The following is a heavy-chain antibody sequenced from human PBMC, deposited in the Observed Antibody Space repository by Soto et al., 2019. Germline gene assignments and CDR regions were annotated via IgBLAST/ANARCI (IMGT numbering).Heavy chain of an antibody. CDR2: ISAYNGNT. D-gene: IGHD3-22*01. CDR3: ARDYYDSSGYVNWFDP. V-gene: IGHV1-18*01. J-gene: IGHJ5*02. CDR1: GYTFTSYG. Sequence: GASVKVSCKASGYTFTSYGISWVRQAPGQGLEWMGWISAYNGNTNYAQKLQGRVTMTTDTSTSTAYMELRSLRSDDTAVYYCARDYYDSSGYVNWFDPWGQGTLVTVSS.